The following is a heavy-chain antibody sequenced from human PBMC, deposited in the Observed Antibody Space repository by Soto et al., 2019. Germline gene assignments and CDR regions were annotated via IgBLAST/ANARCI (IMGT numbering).Heavy chain of an antibody. CDR2: ISGSGGST. D-gene: IGHD3-22*01. J-gene: IGHJ4*02. V-gene: IGHV3-23*01. CDR3: ARGLYYYDSRGYWGY. Sequence: PGGSLRRSCAASGFTFSSYAMSCVRQAPGKGLEWVSAISGSGGSTYYADSVKGRFTISRDNAKNSLYLQMNSLRDEDTAVYYCARGLYYYDSRGYWGYWGQGTLVTVSS. CDR1: GFTFSSYA.